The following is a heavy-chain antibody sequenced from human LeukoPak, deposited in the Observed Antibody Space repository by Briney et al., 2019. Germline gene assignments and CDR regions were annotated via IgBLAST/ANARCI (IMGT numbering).Heavy chain of an antibody. CDR3: AKGRAVTEYYYYYYMDV. CDR2: INWNGGST. V-gene: IGHV3-23*01. J-gene: IGHJ6*03. CDR1: GFTFDDYG. Sequence: GGSLRLSCAASGFTFDDYGMSWVRHAPGKGLEWVSGINWNGGSTYYADSVKGRFTISRDNSKNTLYLQMNSLRAEDTAVYYCAKGRAVTEYYYYYYMDVWGKGTTVTVSS. D-gene: IGHD4-17*01.